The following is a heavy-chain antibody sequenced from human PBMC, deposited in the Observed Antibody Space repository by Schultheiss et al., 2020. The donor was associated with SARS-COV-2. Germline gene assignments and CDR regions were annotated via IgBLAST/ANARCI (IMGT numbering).Heavy chain of an antibody. D-gene: IGHD1-20*01. J-gene: IGHJ4*02. CDR2: ISGSGGST. Sequence: GESLKISCAASGFTFSSYAMHWVRQAPGKGLEWVSAISGSGGSTYYADSVKARFTVSRDISKNTVFLQVDSLRTEDTAMYYCSRNNNWAFDYWGQGTLVTVSS. V-gene: IGHV3-23*01. CDR1: GFTFSSYA. CDR3: SRNNNWAFDY.